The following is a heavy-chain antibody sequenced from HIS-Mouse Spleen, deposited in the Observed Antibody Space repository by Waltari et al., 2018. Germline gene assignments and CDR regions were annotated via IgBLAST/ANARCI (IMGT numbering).Heavy chain of an antibody. J-gene: IGHJ3*02. CDR1: GFTASRNS. D-gene: IGHD7-27*01. V-gene: IGHV3-53*01. CDR2: IYSGGST. Sequence: EVQLVESGGGLIQPGGSLRLSGAACGFTASRNSMRWVRHALGRGVEGVSVIYSGGSTYNADSVKGRFTLSRDNSKNTLYLQMNSLRAEDTAVYYCARDRANWGPPDAFDIWGQGTMVTVSS. CDR3: ARDRANWGPPDAFDI.